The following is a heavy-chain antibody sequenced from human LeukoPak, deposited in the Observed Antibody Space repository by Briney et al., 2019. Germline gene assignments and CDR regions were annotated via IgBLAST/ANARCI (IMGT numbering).Heavy chain of an antibody. CDR3: ARDYCSSTSCLFDY. Sequence: GASVKVSCKASGYTFTGYHMYWVRQAPGQGLEWMGRINPNSGDTNYAQKFQGRVTMTRDTSISTAYMELSRLTSDDTAVYYCARDYCSSTSCLFDYWGQGTLVTVSS. J-gene: IGHJ4*02. CDR1: GYTFTGYH. V-gene: IGHV1-2*06. CDR2: INPNSGDT. D-gene: IGHD2-2*01.